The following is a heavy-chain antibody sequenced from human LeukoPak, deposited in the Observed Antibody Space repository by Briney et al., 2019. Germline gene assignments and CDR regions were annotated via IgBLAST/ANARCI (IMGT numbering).Heavy chain of an antibody. Sequence: GGSLRLSCAASGFTFSDYYMSWIRQAPGKGLEWVSYISSSGSTIYYADSVKGRFTISRDNAKNSLYLQMNSLRAEDTAVYYCAKDLYYDSSGYLGYWGQGTLVTVSS. CDR2: ISSSGSTI. CDR1: GFTFSDYY. D-gene: IGHD3-22*01. V-gene: IGHV3-11*01. J-gene: IGHJ4*02. CDR3: AKDLYYDSSGYLGY.